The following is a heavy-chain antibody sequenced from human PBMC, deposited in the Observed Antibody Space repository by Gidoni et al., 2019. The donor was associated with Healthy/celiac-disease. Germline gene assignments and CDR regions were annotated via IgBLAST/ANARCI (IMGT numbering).Heavy chain of an antibody. D-gene: IGHD5-18*01. CDR1: GFPFRSYA. V-gene: IGHV3-30-3*01. J-gene: IGHJ5*02. Sequence: QVQLVESGGGVVQRGRSLRLSCAAAGFPFRSYAMHWVRQAPGKGLEWVAVISYDGSNKYYADSVKGRFTISRDNSKNTLYLQMNSLRAEDTAVYYCASEGYSYGYDNWFDPWGQGTLVTVSS. CDR2: ISYDGSNK. CDR3: ASEGYSYGYDNWFDP.